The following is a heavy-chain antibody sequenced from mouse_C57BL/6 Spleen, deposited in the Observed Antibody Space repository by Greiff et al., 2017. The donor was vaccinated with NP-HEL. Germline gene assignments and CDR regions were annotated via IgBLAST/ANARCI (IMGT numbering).Heavy chain of an antibody. D-gene: IGHD1-1*01. CDR3: ARFYYYGSSYAWFAY. Sequence: QVQLQQSGAELARPGASVKLSCKASGYTFTSYGISWVKQRTGQGLEWIGEIYPRSGNTYYNEKFKGKATLTADKSSSTAYMELRSLTSEDSAVYFCARFYYYGSSYAWFAYWGQGTLVTVSA. J-gene: IGHJ3*01. V-gene: IGHV1-81*01. CDR2: IYPRSGNT. CDR1: GYTFTSYG.